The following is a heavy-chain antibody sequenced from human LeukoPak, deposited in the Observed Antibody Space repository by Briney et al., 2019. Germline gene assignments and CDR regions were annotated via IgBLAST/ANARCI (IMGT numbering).Heavy chain of an antibody. D-gene: IGHD3-10*01. J-gene: IGHJ4*02. Sequence: GGSLRLSCAASGFTFSSYSMNWVRQAPGKGLEWVSCISSSSSTIYYADSVKGRFTISRDNAKNSLYLQMNSLRAEDTAVYYCARDGLLWFGELSAPNFDYWGQGTLVTVSS. CDR2: ISSSSSTI. CDR3: ARDGLLWFGELSAPNFDY. CDR1: GFTFSSYS. V-gene: IGHV3-48*01.